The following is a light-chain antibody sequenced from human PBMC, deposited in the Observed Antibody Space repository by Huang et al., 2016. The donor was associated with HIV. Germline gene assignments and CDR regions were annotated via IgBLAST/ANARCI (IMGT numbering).Light chain of an antibody. CDR1: QSVTSSY. CDR3: QQYGGSPPKLT. Sequence: EIVLTQSPGTLSLSPGERATLSCRASQSVTSSYLVWYQQKPGQAPTLLIYGASSRATGIPDRFSGSGSGTDFTLTISRLEPEDFAVYYCQQYGGSPPKLTFGGGTKVEIK. V-gene: IGKV3-20*01. J-gene: IGKJ4*01. CDR2: GAS.